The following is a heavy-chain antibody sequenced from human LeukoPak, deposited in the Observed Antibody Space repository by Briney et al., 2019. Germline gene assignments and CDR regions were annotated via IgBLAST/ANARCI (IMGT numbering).Heavy chain of an antibody. CDR3: ARRSSRYFGSRSYRKYYFDY. CDR2: IYYSGST. V-gene: IGHV4-59*12. D-gene: IGHD3-10*01. Sequence: SETLSLTCTVSGGSISSYYWSWIRQPPGKGLEWIGYIYYSGSTNYNPSLKSRVTISVDTSKNQFSLTLSSVTAADTAVYYCARRSSRYFGSRSYRKYYFDYWGQGTLVIVSS. CDR1: GGSISSYY. J-gene: IGHJ4*02.